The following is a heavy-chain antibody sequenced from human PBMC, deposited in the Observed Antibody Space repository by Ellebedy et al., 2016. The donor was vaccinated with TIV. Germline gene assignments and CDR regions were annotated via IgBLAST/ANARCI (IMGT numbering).Heavy chain of an antibody. CDR1: GDSISSDYW. D-gene: IGHD1-14*01. V-gene: IGHV4-4*02. CDR3: ARVRRLTTLDS. CDR2: IYHFGTT. J-gene: IGHJ4*02. Sequence: SETLSLXXGVSGDSISSDYWWTWVRQPPEKGREWIGEIYHFGTTNYNPSLKSRVTISVDKSKNQFSLRLTSMTAADTALYYCARVRRLTTLDSWGQGTLVTVSS.